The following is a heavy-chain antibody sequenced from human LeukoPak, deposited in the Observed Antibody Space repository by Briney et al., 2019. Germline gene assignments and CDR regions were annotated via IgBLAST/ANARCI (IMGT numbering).Heavy chain of an antibody. CDR2: ISSSSSYI. V-gene: IGHV3-21*04. CDR1: GFTFSSYS. J-gene: IGHJ4*02. CDR3: AKQYNWNYGPIAY. Sequence: GGPLRLSCAASGFTFSSYSMNWVRQAPGKRLEWVSSISSSSSYIYYADSVKGRFTISRDNSKNTLYLQMNSLRAEDTAVYYCAKQYNWNYGPIAYWGQGTLVTVSS. D-gene: IGHD1-7*01.